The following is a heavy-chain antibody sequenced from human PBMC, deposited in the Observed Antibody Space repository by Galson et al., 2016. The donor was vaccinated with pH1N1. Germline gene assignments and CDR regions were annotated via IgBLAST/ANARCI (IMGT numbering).Heavy chain of an antibody. V-gene: IGHV5-51*03. CDR1: GYDFSNYW. D-gene: IGHD2-21*02. Sequence: SGAEVKKPGESLKISCTGSGYDFSNYWIGWVRQMPGKGLEWMGIIYPGDSDTRYSPSFQGQVTISADKSIDTAFLQWNSLKASDTAMYCCARHRGGGGGDSYYFDYWGQGALVTVSS. CDR3: ARHRGGGGGDSYYFDY. J-gene: IGHJ4*02. CDR2: IYPGDSDT.